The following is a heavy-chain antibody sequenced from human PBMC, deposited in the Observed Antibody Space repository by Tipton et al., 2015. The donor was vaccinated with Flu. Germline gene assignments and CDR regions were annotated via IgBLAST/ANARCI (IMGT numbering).Heavy chain of an antibody. Sequence: TLSLTCTVSGGSISRGSYYYNWIRQPAGEGLECIGRIYTNTNTNYTASLKSRVTISIDRSKNQFSLRLSSVTAADTAMYYCARGDYGDYDHEADAFDIWGQGTLVTVSA. CDR2: IYTNTNT. V-gene: IGHV4-61*02. CDR3: ARGDYGDYDHEADAFDI. CDR1: GGSISRGSYY. D-gene: IGHD4-17*01. J-gene: IGHJ3*02.